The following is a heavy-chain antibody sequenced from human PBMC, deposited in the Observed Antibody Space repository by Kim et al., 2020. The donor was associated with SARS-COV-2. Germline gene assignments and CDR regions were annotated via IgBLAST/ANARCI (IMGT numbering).Heavy chain of an antibody. CDR3: ARDRSYCGGDCYGYYYYGMDV. J-gene: IGHJ6*02. V-gene: IGHV1-69*04. CDR2: IIPILGIA. D-gene: IGHD2-21*02. Sequence: SVKVSCKASGGTFSSYAISWVRQAPGQGLEWMGRIIPILGIANYAQKFQGRVTITADKSTSTAYMELSSLRSEDTAVYYCARDRSYCGGDCYGYYYYGMDVWGQGTTVTVSS. CDR1: GGTFSSYA.